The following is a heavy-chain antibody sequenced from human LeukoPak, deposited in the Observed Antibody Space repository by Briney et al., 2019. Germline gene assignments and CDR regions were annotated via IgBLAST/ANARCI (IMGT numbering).Heavy chain of an antibody. D-gene: IGHD1-26*01. CDR1: GGSISSYY. Sequence: PSETLSLTCTVSGGSISSYYWSWIRQPPGKGLEWIGYIYCSGSTNYNPSLKSRVTISVDTSKNQFSLKLSSVTAADTAVYYCARDSGGSQDRWGQGTLVTVSS. CDR2: IYCSGST. CDR3: ARDSGGSQDR. V-gene: IGHV4-59*01. J-gene: IGHJ4*02.